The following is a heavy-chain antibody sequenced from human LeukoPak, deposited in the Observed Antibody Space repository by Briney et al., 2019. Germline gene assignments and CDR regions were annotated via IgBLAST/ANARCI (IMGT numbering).Heavy chain of an antibody. Sequence: GASVKVSCKASGYTFTIYGISWVRQAPGQGREWMVWISAYNGNTNYAQKLQGRVTMTTDTSTSTAYMELRSLRSDDTDVYYCARDGEAKGQLELWGQGTLVTVSS. CDR3: ARDGEAKGQLEL. CDR2: ISAYNGNT. D-gene: IGHD1-1*01. J-gene: IGHJ4*02. CDR1: GYTFTIYG. V-gene: IGHV1-18*01.